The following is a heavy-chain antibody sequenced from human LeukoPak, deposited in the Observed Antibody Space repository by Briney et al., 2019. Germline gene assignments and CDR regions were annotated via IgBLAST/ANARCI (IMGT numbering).Heavy chain of an antibody. CDR2: IYHSGST. Sequence: KPSGTLSLTCAVSGYSISSGYYWGWIRQPPGKGLEWIGSIYHSGSTYYNPSLKSRVTISVDTSKNQFSLKLSSVTAADTAVYYCARNSFGDSDAFDIWGQGTMVTVSS. CDR3: ARNSFGDSDAFDI. CDR1: GYSISSGYY. J-gene: IGHJ3*02. V-gene: IGHV4-38-2*01. D-gene: IGHD4-17*01.